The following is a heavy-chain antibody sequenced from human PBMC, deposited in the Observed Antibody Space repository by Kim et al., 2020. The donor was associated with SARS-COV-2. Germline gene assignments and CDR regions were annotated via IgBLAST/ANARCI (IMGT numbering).Heavy chain of an antibody. CDR3: ARERELLQYYFDY. CDR2: INAGNGNT. Sequence: ASVKVSCKASGYTFTSYAMHWVRQAPGQRLEWMGWINAGNGNTKYSQKFQGRVTITRDTSASTAYMELSSLRSEDTAVYYCARERELLQYYFDYWGQGTLVTVSS. D-gene: IGHD3-10*01. CDR1: GYTFTSYA. V-gene: IGHV1-3*01. J-gene: IGHJ4*02.